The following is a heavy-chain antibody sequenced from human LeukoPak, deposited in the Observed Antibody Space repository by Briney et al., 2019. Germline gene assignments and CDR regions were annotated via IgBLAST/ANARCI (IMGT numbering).Heavy chain of an antibody. CDR2: ISGSGGST. D-gene: IGHD5-18*01. CDR3: AKDPSAMVNSWRFAP. J-gene: IGHJ5*02. V-gene: IGHV3-23*01. CDR1: GFTFSSYA. Sequence: GGSLRLSCAASGFTFSSYAMSWVRQAPGKGLEWVSAISGSGGSTYYADSVKGRFTISRDNSKNTLYLQMNSLRAEDTAVYYCAKDPSAMVNSWRFAPWGQGTLVTVSS.